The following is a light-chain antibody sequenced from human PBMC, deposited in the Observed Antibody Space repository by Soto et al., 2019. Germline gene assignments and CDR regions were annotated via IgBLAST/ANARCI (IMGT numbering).Light chain of an antibody. CDR1: QGISSN. CDR3: QQANSFPFT. V-gene: IGKV1-9*01. J-gene: IGKJ4*01. Sequence: DIQLTQSPSFLSASVGDRVTITCRASQGISSNLAWYQQKPGKAPKLLIYAASTLQSGVPSRFSGSGSGTEFTLTISSLQPEDFATYYCQQANSFPFTFGGGTKVDIK. CDR2: AAS.